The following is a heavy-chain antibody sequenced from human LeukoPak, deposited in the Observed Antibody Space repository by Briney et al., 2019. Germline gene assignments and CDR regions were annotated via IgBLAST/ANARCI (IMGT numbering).Heavy chain of an antibody. CDR2: ISGSGGST. D-gene: IGHD3-10*01. CDR1: GFTFSSYA. V-gene: IGHV3-23*01. CDR3: ARDSYGSGSYYRIDY. Sequence: SGGSLRLSCAASGFTFSSYAMSWVRQAPGKGLEWVSAISGSGGSTYYADSVKGRFTISRDNAKNSLYLQMNSLRAEDTAVYYCARDSYGSGSYYRIDYWGQGTLVTVSS. J-gene: IGHJ4*02.